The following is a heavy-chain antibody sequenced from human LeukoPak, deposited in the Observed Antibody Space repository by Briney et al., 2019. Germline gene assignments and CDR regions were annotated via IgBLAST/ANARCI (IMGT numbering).Heavy chain of an antibody. CDR3: AREPTVTNGGGNFFDY. CDR2: IYYSGST. CDR1: GGSISSYY. J-gene: IGHJ4*02. V-gene: IGHV4-59*01. D-gene: IGHD4-17*01. Sequence: SETLSLTCTVSGGSISSYYWSWIRQPPGKGLEWIGYIYYSGSTNYNPSLKSRVTISVDTSKNQFSLKLSSVTAADTAVYYCAREPTVTNGGGNFFDYWGQGTLVTVSS.